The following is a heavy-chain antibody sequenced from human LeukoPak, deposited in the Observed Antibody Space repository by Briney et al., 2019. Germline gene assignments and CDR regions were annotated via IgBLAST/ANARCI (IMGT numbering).Heavy chain of an antibody. D-gene: IGHD1-1*01. CDR1: GFTFSSFG. J-gene: IGHJ3*02. CDR2: ISSDGSKK. Sequence: PGRSLILSCAASGFTFSSFGMHWVRQAPGKGPEWVTVISSDGSKKYYADSVKGRFTISRDNSKNTLYLQMNSLRAEDTAVYYCAKGGYNWNDEAFDIWGQGTMVTVSS. CDR3: AKGGYNWNDEAFDI. V-gene: IGHV3-30*18.